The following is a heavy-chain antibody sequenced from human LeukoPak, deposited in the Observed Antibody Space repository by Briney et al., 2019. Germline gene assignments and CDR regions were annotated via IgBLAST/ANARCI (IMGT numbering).Heavy chain of an antibody. V-gene: IGHV3-30*03. CDR1: GFTFSYYG. Sequence: PGGSLRLSCAASGFTFSYYGMHWVRQAPGKGLEWVAVISYDGSNKNYADSVRGRFTISRDNSKNTLYLQMNSLRAEDTAVYYCARVRDSSSWYVNYFDYWGQGTLVTVSS. CDR2: ISYDGSNK. J-gene: IGHJ4*02. D-gene: IGHD6-13*01. CDR3: ARVRDSSSWYVNYFDY.